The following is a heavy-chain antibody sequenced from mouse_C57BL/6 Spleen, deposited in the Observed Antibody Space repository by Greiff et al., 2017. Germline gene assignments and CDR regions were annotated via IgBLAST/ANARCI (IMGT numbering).Heavy chain of an antibody. Sequence: QVHVKQSGPGLVAPSQCLSITCTVSGFSFTSYGVHWVRQPPGKGLEWLVVIWSDGSTTYNSAIKSRLSISKDNSNSQVFLKMNSLQTDATAMYYCARHGRQWYFDVWGTGTTVTVSS. J-gene: IGHJ1*03. CDR3: ARHGRQWYFDV. CDR1: GFSFTSYG. D-gene: IGHD2-12*01. CDR2: IWSDGST. V-gene: IGHV2-6-1*01.